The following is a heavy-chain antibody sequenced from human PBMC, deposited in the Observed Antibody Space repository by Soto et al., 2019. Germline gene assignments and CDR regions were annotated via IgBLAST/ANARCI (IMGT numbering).Heavy chain of an antibody. J-gene: IGHJ4*02. CDR3: ARWKPPVGYCSGGSCYYFDY. Sequence: SVKVSCKASGYTFTSYGISWVRQAPGQGLEWMGWISAYNGNTNYAQKLQGRVTMTTDTSTSTAYMELRSLRSDDTAVYYCARWKPPVGYCSGGSCYYFDYWGQGTLVTVSS. CDR2: ISAYNGNT. V-gene: IGHV1-18*01. D-gene: IGHD2-15*01. CDR1: GYTFTSYG.